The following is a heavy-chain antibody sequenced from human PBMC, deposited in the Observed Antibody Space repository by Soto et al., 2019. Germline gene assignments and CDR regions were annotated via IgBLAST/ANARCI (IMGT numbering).Heavy chain of an antibody. D-gene: IGHD5-12*01. V-gene: IGHV1-2*04. CDR2: IHPNSGGT. Sequence: QVQLVQSGAEVKKPGASVKVSCKASGYTFTGYYMHWVRQAPGQGLEWVGWIHPNSGGTNYAQKFKGCVTMTWDTCIRTAYIELSRLRSDDTDVYYCAREMERDRGYEVGAFDIWGRGTIVTVCS. CDR3: AREMERDRGYEVGAFDI. J-gene: IGHJ3*02. CDR1: GYTFTGYY.